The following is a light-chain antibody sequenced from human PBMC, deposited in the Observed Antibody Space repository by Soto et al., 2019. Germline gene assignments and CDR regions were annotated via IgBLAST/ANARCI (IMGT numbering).Light chain of an antibody. CDR3: CSYSGSYAGV. V-gene: IGLV2-11*01. CDR2: DVT. J-gene: IGLJ2*01. CDR1: SSDVGGYNY. Sequence: QSALTQPRSVSGSPGQSVTISWTGTSSDVGGYNYVSWFQQHPGKAPKLMIYDVTKRPSGVPDRFSGSKSGNTASLTIAGLQDEDEADYYCCSYSGSYAGVFGGGTKVTVL.